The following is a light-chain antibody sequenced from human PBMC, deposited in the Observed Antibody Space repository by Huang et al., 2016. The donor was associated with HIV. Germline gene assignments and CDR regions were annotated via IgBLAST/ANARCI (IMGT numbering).Light chain of an antibody. J-gene: IGKJ2*01. CDR3: QQYYSTPPYT. CDR2: WAS. V-gene: IGKV4-1*01. CDR1: QSVLYSSDNNNY. Sequence: DIVMTQSPDSLAVSLGERATINCKSSQSVLYSSDNNNYLAWYQQKPGQPPKLLIYWASTRESGVPDRFSGSGSGTDFTLTISSLQAEDVAVYYCQQYYSTPPYTFGQGTKLVIK.